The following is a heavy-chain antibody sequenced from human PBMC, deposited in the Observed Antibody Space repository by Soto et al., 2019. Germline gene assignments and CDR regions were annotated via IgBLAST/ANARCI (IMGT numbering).Heavy chain of an antibody. V-gene: IGHV1-2*02. CDR2: INPNSGGT. CDR3: ARCIVGATCVFVY. D-gene: IGHD1-26*01. J-gene: IGHJ4*02. CDR1: GYTFAGYY. Sequence: QVQLVQSGAEVKKPGASVKVSCKASGYTFAGYYMHWVRQAPGQGLEWMGWINPNSGGTNNAQKFQGRATMTRDTSISTAYMELSRLRSDDTAVYYCARCIVGATCVFVYWGQGTLVTVST.